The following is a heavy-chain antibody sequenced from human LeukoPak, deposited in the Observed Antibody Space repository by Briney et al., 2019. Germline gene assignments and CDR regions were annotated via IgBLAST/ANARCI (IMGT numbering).Heavy chain of an antibody. CDR2: IRYDGNNK. CDR3: ARAPYRSSPFDY. D-gene: IGHD6-13*01. Sequence: GRSLRLSCAASGFTFSSYAMHWVRQAPGKGLEWVAFIRYDGNNKYYADSVKGRFTISRDNSKNTLYLQMNSLRAEDTAVYYCARAPYRSSPFDYWGQGTLVTVSS. J-gene: IGHJ4*02. CDR1: GFTFSSYA. V-gene: IGHV3-30*04.